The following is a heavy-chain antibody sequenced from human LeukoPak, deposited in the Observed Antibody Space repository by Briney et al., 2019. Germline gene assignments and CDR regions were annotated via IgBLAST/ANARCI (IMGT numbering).Heavy chain of an antibody. CDR2: IWYDGSNK. D-gene: IGHD6-19*01. CDR3: ARDLAIAMAGTLDY. J-gene: IGHJ4*02. Sequence: PGGSLRLSCAASGFTFSSYGMHWVRQAPGKGLEWVAVIWYDGSNKYYADSVKGRFTISRDTSKNTPYLQMNSLRAEDTAVYYCARDLAIAMAGTLDYWGQGTLVTVSS. CDR1: GFTFSSYG. V-gene: IGHV3-33*01.